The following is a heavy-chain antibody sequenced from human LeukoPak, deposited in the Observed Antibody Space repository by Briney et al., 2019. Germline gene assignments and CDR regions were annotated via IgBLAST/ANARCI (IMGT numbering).Heavy chain of an antibody. Sequence: GGSLRLSCTAPGFTFSNYAMTWVRQAPGKGLEWVSSISGTGGRTYSADSVKGRFTISRDNSKNTLYLQMKNLRVEHTAVYYCAKGLHGGVGYGVDVWGQGTTVSVSS. CDR3: AKGLHGGVGYGVDV. J-gene: IGHJ6*02. V-gene: IGHV3-23*01. D-gene: IGHD3-16*01. CDR1: GFTFSNYA. CDR2: ISGTGGRT.